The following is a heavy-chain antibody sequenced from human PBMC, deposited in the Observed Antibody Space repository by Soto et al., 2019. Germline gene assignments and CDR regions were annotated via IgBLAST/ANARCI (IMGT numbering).Heavy chain of an antibody. CDR3: AKDHYGGFDY. CDR2: ISGSGGST. CDR1: GFTFSSYA. V-gene: IGHV3-23*01. Sequence: GSLRLSCAASGFTFSSYAMNWVRQAPGKGLEWVSSISGSGGSTYYADSVKGRFTISRDNSKNTLYLQMNSLRAEDTAVYYCAKDHYGGFDYWGQGTLVTVSS. J-gene: IGHJ4*02. D-gene: IGHD4-17*01.